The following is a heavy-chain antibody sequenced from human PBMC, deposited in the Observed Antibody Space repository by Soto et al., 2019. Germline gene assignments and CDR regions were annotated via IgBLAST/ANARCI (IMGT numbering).Heavy chain of an antibody. CDR1: GGTFSSYA. J-gene: IGHJ6*02. Sequence: SVKVSCKASGGTFSSYAISWVRQDPGQGLEWMGGIIPIFGTANYAQKFQGRVTITADESTSTAYMELSSLRSEDTAVYYCARIAYCGGDCLPNTYYYYGMDVWGQGTTVTVSS. V-gene: IGHV1-69*13. CDR3: ARIAYCGGDCLPNTYYYYGMDV. CDR2: IIPIFGTA. D-gene: IGHD2-21*02.